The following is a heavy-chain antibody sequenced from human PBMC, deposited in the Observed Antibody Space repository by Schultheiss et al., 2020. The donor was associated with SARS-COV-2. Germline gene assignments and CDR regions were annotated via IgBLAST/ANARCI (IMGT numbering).Heavy chain of an antibody. D-gene: IGHD6-19*01. J-gene: IGHJ3*02. V-gene: IGHV3-66*01. CDR1: GFTLSTYA. CDR2: IYSGGST. Sequence: GGSLRLSCVASGFTLSTYAMSWARQAPGKGLEWVSVIYSGGSTYYADSVKGRFTISRDDSKNTLYLQMNSLRAEDTAVYYCARDPPNSYSSGWIDAFDIWGQGTTVTVSS. CDR3: ARDPPNSYSSGWIDAFDI.